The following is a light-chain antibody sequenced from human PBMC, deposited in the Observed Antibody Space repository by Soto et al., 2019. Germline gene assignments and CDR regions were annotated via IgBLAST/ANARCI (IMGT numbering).Light chain of an antibody. CDR1: SSDVGGYNY. CDR3: SSYAASNNFYFV. J-gene: IGLJ3*02. Sequence: QSALTQPPSASGSPGQSVTISCTGTSSDVGGYNYVSWYQQCPGRAPKLMIYEVTKRPSGVPDRFSGSKSGNTASLTVSGLQAEDEADYYCSSYAASNNFYFVFGGGTQLTVL. CDR2: EVT. V-gene: IGLV2-8*01.